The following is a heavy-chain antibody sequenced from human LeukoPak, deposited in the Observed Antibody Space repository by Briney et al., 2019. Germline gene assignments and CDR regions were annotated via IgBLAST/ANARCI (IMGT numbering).Heavy chain of an antibody. Sequence: GGSLRLSCAASGFTFSSYAMHWVRQAPGKGLEWVAVISYDGSNKYYADSVKGRFTISRDNSKNTLYLQMNSLRAEDTAVYDCASPQFDIWGQGTMVTVSS. CDR3: ASPQFDI. V-gene: IGHV3-30-3*01. J-gene: IGHJ3*02. CDR2: ISYDGSNK. CDR1: GFTFSSYA.